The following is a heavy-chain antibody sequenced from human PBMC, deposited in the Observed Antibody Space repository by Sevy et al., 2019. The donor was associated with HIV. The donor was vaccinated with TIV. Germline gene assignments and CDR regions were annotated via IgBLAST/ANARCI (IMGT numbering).Heavy chain of an antibody. CDR2: IKSKTDDGKV. CDR3: ATSLRAVAAPWGDIDY. Sequence: GGSLRLSCAASGFTFRNAWMNWVRQVPGKGLEWVGRIKSKTDDGKVDYAAPVKGRFTISRDDSQNTLYLEMSSLKTDDTALYYCATSLRAVAAPWGDIDYWGQGTLVTVSS. V-gene: IGHV3-15*01. J-gene: IGHJ4*02. D-gene: IGHD6-19*01. CDR1: GFTFRNAW.